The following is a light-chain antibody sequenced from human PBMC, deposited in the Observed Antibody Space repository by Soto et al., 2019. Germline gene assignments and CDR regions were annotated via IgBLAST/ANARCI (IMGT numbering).Light chain of an antibody. V-gene: IGKV3-11*01. Sequence: EIVLTQSPATLSLSPGERATLSCRASQSVSSYLAWYQQKPGQAPRLLIYDASNRATGIPARFSGSGSGTDFTLTISSLATEDFADYYCQQRSNWPITFGQGTRLEIK. J-gene: IGKJ5*01. CDR3: QQRSNWPIT. CDR1: QSVSSY. CDR2: DAS.